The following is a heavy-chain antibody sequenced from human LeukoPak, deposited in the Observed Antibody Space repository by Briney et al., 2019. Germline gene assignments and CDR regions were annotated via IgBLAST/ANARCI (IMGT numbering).Heavy chain of an antibody. CDR3: ASAREPVECDY. V-gene: IGHV1-46*01. D-gene: IGHD1-14*01. J-gene: IGHJ4*02. CDR1: EYTFTSYY. CDR2: INPSGGST. Sequence: ASVKVSCKASEYTFTSYYMHWVRQAPGQGLEWMGIINPSGGSTSYAQKFQGRVTMTRDMSTSTVYMELRSLRSDDTAVYYCASAREPVECDYWGQGTLVTVSS.